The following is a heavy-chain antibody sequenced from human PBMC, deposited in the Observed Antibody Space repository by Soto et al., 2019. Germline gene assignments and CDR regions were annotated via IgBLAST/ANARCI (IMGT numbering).Heavy chain of an antibody. J-gene: IGHJ6*02. D-gene: IGHD4-4*01. CDR2: IIPIFGTA. Sequence: QVQLVQSGAEVKKPGSSVKVSCKASGGTFSSYAISWVRQAPGQGLEWMGGIIPIFGTANYAQKFQGRVTITADESTSTAYMELSSLRSEDTAVYYCVRKAYSNYEGGYYYYGMDVWGQGTTVTVSS. CDR3: VRKAYSNYEGGYYYYGMDV. CDR1: GGTFSSYA. V-gene: IGHV1-69*01.